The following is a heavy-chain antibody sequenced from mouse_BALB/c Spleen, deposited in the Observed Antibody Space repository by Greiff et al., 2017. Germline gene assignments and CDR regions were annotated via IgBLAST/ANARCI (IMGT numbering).Heavy chain of an antibody. CDR3: ARHPVAGDFDV. CDR1: GFAFSSYD. CDR2: ISSGGGST. Sequence: ESGGGLVKPGGSLKLSCAASGFAFSSYDMSWVRQTPEKRLEWVAYISSGGGSTYYPDTVKGRFTISRDNAKNTLYLQMSSLKSEDTAMYYCARHPVAGDFDVWGAGTTVTVSS. D-gene: IGHD1-1*02. V-gene: IGHV5-12-1*01. J-gene: IGHJ1*01.